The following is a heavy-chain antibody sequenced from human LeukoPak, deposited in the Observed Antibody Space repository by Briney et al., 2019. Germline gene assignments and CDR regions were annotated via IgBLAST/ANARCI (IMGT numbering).Heavy chain of an antibody. CDR1: GGSISSGDYY. Sequence: SETLSLTCTVSGGSISSGDYYWSWIRQPPGKGLEWIGYIYYSGSTYYNPSLKSRVTISVDTSKNQFSLKLSSVTAADTAVYYCARSKGSYYSAFDIWGQGTMVTVSS. J-gene: IGHJ3*02. CDR3: ARSKGSYYSAFDI. CDR2: IYYSGST. D-gene: IGHD1-26*01. V-gene: IGHV4-30-4*08.